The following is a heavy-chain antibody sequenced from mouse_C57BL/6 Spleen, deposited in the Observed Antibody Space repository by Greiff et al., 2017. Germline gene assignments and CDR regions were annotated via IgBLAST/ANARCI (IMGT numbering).Heavy chain of an antibody. J-gene: IGHJ1*03. CDR1: GFDISSSC. CDR3: ARYTYDRYVYFDD. CDR2: IYPEDGDT. V-gene: IGHV1-82*01. D-gene: IGHD2-12*01. Sequence: QVQLQQSGPELVKPGASVTISCPASGFDISSSCMHWVKPRPGTGLEWIGRIYPEDGDTNYPRKFKGKATLTADTSSSTAYMQLSSLTSEDSAVYDCARYTYDRYVYFDDWGKGTTLTVSS.